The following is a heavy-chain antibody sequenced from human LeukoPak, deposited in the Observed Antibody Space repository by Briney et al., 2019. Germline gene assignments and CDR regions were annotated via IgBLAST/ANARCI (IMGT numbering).Heavy chain of an antibody. CDR1: GFTFSSYA. D-gene: IGHD3-9*01. V-gene: IGHV3-23*01. CDR2: ISGSGGST. Sequence: AGGSLRLSRAASGFTFSSYAMSWVRQAPGKGLEWVSAISGSGGSTYYADSVKGRFTISRDNSKNTLYLQMNSLRAEDTAVYYCAKAWGYDILTGYSYFDYWGQGTLVTVSS. CDR3: AKAWGYDILTGYSYFDY. J-gene: IGHJ4*02.